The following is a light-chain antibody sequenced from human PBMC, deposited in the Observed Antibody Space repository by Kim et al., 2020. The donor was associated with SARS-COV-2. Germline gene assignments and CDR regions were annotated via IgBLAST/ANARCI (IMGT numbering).Light chain of an antibody. CDR3: ISYTSTTTWV. Sequence: QSALTQPASVSGSPGQSITISCTGTNSDIGTYNYVSWYQQHPGKAPKLIIYDVTNRPSGVSIRFSGSKSGNTASLTISGLQAEDEADYYCISYTSTTTWVFGGGTQLTVL. CDR1: NSDIGTYNY. J-gene: IGLJ3*02. CDR2: DVT. V-gene: IGLV2-14*03.